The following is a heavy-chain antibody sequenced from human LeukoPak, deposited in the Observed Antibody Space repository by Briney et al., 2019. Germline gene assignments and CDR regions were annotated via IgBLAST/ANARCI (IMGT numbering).Heavy chain of an antibody. D-gene: IGHD4-23*01. CDR2: INPNSGGT. V-gene: IGHV1-2*02. J-gene: IGHJ4*02. Sequence: GASVKVSCKASGYTFTDYYMHWVRQAPGQGLEWMGWINPNSGGTHYAQKFQGRVTMTSDTSISTAYMELLRLSSDNAAVYSCARDLYGGTSATFDYWGQGTLVTVSS. CDR3: ARDLYGGTSATFDY. CDR1: GYTFTDYY.